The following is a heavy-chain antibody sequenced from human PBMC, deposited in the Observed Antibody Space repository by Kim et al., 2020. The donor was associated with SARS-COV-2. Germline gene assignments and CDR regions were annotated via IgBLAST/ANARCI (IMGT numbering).Heavy chain of an antibody. CDR3: ARVGLGLNYYYYGMDV. Sequence: ASVKVSCKASGYTFTGYYMHWVRQAPGQGLEWMGRINPNSGGTNYAQKFQGRVTMTRDTSISTAYMELSRLRSDDTAVYYCARVGLGLNYYYYGMDVWGQGTTVTVSS. D-gene: IGHD3-16*01. J-gene: IGHJ6*02. V-gene: IGHV1-2*06. CDR1: GYTFTGYY. CDR2: INPNSGGT.